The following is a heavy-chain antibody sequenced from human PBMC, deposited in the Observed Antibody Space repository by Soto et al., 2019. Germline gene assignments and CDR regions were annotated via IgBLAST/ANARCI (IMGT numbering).Heavy chain of an antibody. CDR2: IRGSGGGT. CDR3: AKVLKQILGMDV. Sequence: VLLTLACAAAGLSSSRYAMSWVRQPPGKGLEWVSAIRGSGGGTYYADSVKGRFTISRDNAKKTLYLQMNSLRSEYTAVYACAKVLKQILGMDVWGQGTTVPVSS. V-gene: IGHV3-23*01. D-gene: IGHD6-13*01. J-gene: IGHJ6*02. CDR1: GLSSSRYA.